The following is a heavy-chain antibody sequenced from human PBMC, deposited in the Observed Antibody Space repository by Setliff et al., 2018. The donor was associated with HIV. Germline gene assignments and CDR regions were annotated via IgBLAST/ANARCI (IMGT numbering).Heavy chain of an antibody. D-gene: IGHD3-16*01. CDR2: IFPGDSDT. J-gene: IGHJ6*04. V-gene: IGHV5-51*01. CDR3: ARQDSISMSTPLNYYYYMDV. Sequence: PGESLKISCKASGYTFTDYWIGWVRQMPGKGLEWMGMIFPGDSDTRYDPAFQGQVTFSADKSANSVYLQWSSLKASDAGMYFCARQDSISMSTPLNYYYYMDVWGKGTTVTVSS. CDR1: GYTFTDYW.